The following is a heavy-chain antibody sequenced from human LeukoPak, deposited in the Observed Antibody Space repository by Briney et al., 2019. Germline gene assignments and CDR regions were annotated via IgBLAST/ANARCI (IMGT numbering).Heavy chain of an antibody. J-gene: IGHJ4*02. CDR3: AKRDYSNSWSSFGD. D-gene: IGHD6-13*01. V-gene: IGHV3-23*01. CDR1: GFTFSNYA. Sequence: GGSLRLSCAASGFTFSNYAMSWVRQAPGKGLEWASTITGVGSGTYYADSVKGRFTISRDNSKNTLYLQMNSLRAEDTAVYFCAKRDYSNSWSSFGDWSQGTLVTVTS. CDR2: ITGVGSGT.